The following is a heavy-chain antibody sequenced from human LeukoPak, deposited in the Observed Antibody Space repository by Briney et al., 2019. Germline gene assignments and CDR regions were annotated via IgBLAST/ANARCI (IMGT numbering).Heavy chain of an antibody. CDR1: GYTFTSYG. D-gene: IGHD5-18*01. V-gene: IGHV1-18*01. J-gene: IGHJ6*03. CDR2: ISAYNGNT. Sequence: GASVKVSCKASGYTFTSYGISWVRQAPGQGLEWMVWISAYNGNTNYAQKLQGRVTMTTDTSTSTAYMELRSLRSDDTAVYYCARSYGYNYYYYYYMDVWGKGTTVTVSS. CDR3: ARSYGYNYYYYYYMDV.